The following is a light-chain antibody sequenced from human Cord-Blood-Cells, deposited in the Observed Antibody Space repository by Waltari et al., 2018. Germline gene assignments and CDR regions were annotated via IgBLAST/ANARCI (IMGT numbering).Light chain of an antibody. CDR3: CSYAGSSYV. CDR2: EGS. CDR1: SSDVGSYNL. J-gene: IGLJ1*01. V-gene: IGLV2-23*01. Sequence: QSALTQPASVSGSPGQSITISCTGTSSDVGSYNLVSWYQQHPGKAPKLMIYEGSKLPSGVSNRFSGSKSGNTASLTISGLQAEDEADYYGCSYAGSSYVFGTGTKVTVL.